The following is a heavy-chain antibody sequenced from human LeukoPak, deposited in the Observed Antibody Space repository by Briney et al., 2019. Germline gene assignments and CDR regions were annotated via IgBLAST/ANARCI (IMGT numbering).Heavy chain of an antibody. J-gene: IGHJ4*02. CDR1: GGSISSGGYY. Sequence: SETLSLTCTVSGGSISSGGYYWSWIRQPPGKGLEWIGYIYHSGSTYYNPSLKSRVTISVDRSKNQFSLKLSSVTAADTAFYYCARSVAVTGQFDFWGQGTLVTVSS. CDR3: ARSVAVTGQFDF. CDR2: IYHSGST. D-gene: IGHD6-19*01. V-gene: IGHV4-30-2*01.